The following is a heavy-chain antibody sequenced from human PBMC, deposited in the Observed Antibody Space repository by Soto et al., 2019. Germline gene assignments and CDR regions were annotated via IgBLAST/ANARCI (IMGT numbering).Heavy chain of an antibody. CDR1: GFIFTSYS. J-gene: IGHJ6*02. Sequence: LRLSCAASGFIFTSYSMNWVRQAPGKGLEWVSSISSSSSYIYYADSVKGRFTISRDNAKNSLYLQMSSLRAEDTAVYYCARDSGSSSDYYGMDVWGQGTTVTVS. CDR2: ISSSSSYI. V-gene: IGHV3-21*01. D-gene: IGHD6-13*01. CDR3: ARDSGSSSDYYGMDV.